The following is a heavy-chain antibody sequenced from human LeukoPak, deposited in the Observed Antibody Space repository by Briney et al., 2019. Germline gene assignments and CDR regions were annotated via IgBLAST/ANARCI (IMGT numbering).Heavy chain of an antibody. J-gene: IGHJ5*02. CDR2: ISGSGGST. Sequence: GGSLRLSCAASGFTFSSYAMSWVRQAPGKGLEWVSTISGSGGSTNYADSVKGRFTISRDNSKNTLYLQMNSLRAEDTAVYYCAKDRYFDWLASEWFDPWGQGTLVTVSS. CDR3: AKDRYFDWLASEWFDP. V-gene: IGHV3-23*01. CDR1: GFTFSSYA. D-gene: IGHD3-9*01.